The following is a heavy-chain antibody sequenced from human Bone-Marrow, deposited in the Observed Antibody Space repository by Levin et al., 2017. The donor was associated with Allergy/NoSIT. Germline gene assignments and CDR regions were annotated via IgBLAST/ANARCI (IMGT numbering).Heavy chain of an antibody. J-gene: IGHJ4*02. CDR2: ITADDGRP. V-gene: IGHV3-23*01. CDR1: GFSFNDYA. CDR3: AKGIGVCHFNELDY. Sequence: GESLKISCAASGFSFNDYAMSWVRQAPGKGLEWVSGITADDGRPFFSDPVKGRFTISRDTSENTLNLQLASLRVEATAVYYCAKGIGVCHFNELDYWGQGTLVTVSS. D-gene: IGHD1-7*01.